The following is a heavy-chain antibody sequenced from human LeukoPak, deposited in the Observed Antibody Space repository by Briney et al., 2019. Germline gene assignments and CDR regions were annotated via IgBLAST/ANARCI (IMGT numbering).Heavy chain of an antibody. CDR3: ARALIGGYWYFDL. V-gene: IGHV1-8*01. Sequence: ASVKVSCKASGYTFTSYDINWVRQATGQGLGWLGWMNPNSGNRGYAQKFQDRVTITRDTSISTAYMELSSLRSEDTAVYYCARALIGGYWYFDLWGRGTLVTVSS. CDR1: GYTFTSYD. D-gene: IGHD3-3*01. J-gene: IGHJ2*01. CDR2: MNPNSGNR.